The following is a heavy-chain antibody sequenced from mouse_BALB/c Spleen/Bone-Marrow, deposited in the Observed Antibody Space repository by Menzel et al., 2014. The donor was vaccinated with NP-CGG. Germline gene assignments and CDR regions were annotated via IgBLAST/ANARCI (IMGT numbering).Heavy chain of an antibody. CDR2: IDPASDYT. V-gene: IGHV14-3*02. CDR1: GFNIKDTY. D-gene: IGHD4-1*01. Sequence: VQLQQSGAELVKPGASVKLSCTASGFNIKDTYMHWVKQRPEQGLEWIGRIDPASDYTQFDSKFQGKATITADTSSNTAYLRLSSLTSEDTAVYYCATLTGTFDYWGQGTTLTVSS. CDR3: ATLTGTFDY. J-gene: IGHJ2*01.